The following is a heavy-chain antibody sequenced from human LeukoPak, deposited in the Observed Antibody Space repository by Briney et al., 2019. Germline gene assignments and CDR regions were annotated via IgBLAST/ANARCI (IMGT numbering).Heavy chain of an antibody. V-gene: IGHV4-39*01. J-gene: IGHJ5*02. CDR3: ARHPYQLLWLSWFDP. D-gene: IGHD2-2*01. CDR1: GASSSSSGYY. Sequence: PSETLSLTCTFSGASSSSSGYYWGWIRQPPGKGLEWIGSIYYSGSTYYNPSLKSRVTISVDTSKNQFSQKPSSVTAADTAVYYCARHPYQLLWLSWFDPWGQGTLVTVSS. CDR2: IYYSGST.